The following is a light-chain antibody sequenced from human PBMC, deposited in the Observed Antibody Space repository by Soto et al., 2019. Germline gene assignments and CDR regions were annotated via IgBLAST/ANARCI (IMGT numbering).Light chain of an antibody. CDR3: QQYNKWPPHT. CDR1: QSVGSN. CDR2: GAS. J-gene: IGKJ2*01. Sequence: EIVMTQSPATLSVSPGESATLSCRASQSVGSNLAWYQQKPGQAPRLLIFGASTRAPGFPARFSGSGSETEFTLTISSLKSEDVAVYYCQQYNKWPPHTFGQGTKLEIK. V-gene: IGKV3-15*01.